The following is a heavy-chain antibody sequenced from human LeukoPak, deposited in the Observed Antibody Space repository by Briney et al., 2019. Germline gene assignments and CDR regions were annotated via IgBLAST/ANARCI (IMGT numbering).Heavy chain of an antibody. J-gene: IGHJ4*02. V-gene: IGHV3-43*02. CDR1: GFTFRDFS. D-gene: IGHD2-8*01. CDR2: ISGDGSAT. Sequence: GGSLRLSCAASGFTFRDFSMHWVRQAPGKGLEWVSLISGDGSATHHGDSVKGRFTISRDNSKDSVYLQMSGLTVEDTAFYYCSKGNNGFPCTFDYWGQGTLVTVSS. CDR3: SKGNNGFPCTFDY.